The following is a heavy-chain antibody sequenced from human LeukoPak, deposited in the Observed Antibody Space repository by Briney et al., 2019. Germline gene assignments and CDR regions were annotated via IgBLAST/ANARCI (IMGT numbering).Heavy chain of an antibody. CDR2: INHSGST. J-gene: IGHJ6*04. D-gene: IGHD6-13*01. V-gene: IGHV4-34*01. CDR1: GGSFSGYY. CDR3: ARGRPPRQQLASVGYYYYGMDV. Sequence: PSETLSLTCAVYGGSFSGYYWSWIRQPPGKGLEWIGEINHSGSTNYNPSLKRRVTISVDTSKNQFSLKPSSVTAADTAVYYCARGRPPRQQLASVGYYYYGMDVWGKGTTVTVSS.